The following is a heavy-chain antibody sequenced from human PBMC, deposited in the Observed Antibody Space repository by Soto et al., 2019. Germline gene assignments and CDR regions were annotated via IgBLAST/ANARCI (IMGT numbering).Heavy chain of an antibody. V-gene: IGHV1-24*01. CDR3: VTGGTSGFSYTYWYFDL. CDR2: FHPKDGEA. Sequence: QVQLVQSGAEVKKPGASVKVSCKVSGYTLTELYMHWVRQAPGKGLEWMGGFHPKDGEAIYAQKFQGRVTMTEDTSRDXXHMELSSLRSEDTAVYYCVTGGTSGFSYTYWYFDLWGRGTLVTVSS. J-gene: IGHJ2*01. D-gene: IGHD5-18*01. CDR1: GYTLTELY.